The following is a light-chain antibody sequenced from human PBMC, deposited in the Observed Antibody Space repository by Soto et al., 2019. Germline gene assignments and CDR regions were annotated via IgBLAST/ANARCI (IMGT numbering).Light chain of an antibody. J-gene: IGKJ4*01. Sequence: DIVMTQSPGSLAVSPGERATIKCTSSQSLLHSSNNKNYLVWYQQKPGQPPKLLIYWASTRHSGVPERFSGSGSGREFTLTISSLQTEVAAVYFCQQYYNSPVTFGGGTKVEI. CDR3: QQYYNSPVT. CDR2: WAS. V-gene: IGKV4-1*01. CDR1: QSLLHSSNNKNY.